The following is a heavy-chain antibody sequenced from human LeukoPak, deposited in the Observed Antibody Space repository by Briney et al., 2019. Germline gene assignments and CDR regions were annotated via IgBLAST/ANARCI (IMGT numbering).Heavy chain of an antibody. J-gene: IGHJ4*02. Sequence: GGSLRLSCAASGFTFSSYSMNWVRQAPGKGLEWVSSVSSSSSYIYYADSVKGRFTISRDNAKNSLYLQMNSLRAEDTAVYYCARDKYGDYVIDYWGQGTLVTVSS. CDR3: ARDKYGDYVIDY. CDR1: GFTFSSYS. CDR2: VSSSSSYI. D-gene: IGHD4-17*01. V-gene: IGHV3-21*01.